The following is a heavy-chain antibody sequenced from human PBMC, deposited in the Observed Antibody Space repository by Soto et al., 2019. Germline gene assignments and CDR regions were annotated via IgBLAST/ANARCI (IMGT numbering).Heavy chain of an antibody. D-gene: IGHD3-22*01. CDR3: ARAGDSSGYYYFDY. Sequence: SVKVSCKASGGTFSSYAISWVRQAPGQGLKWMGGIIPIFGTANYAQKFQGRVTITADESTSTAYMELSSLRSEDTAVYYCARAGDSSGYYYFDYWGQGTLVTVSS. CDR1: GGTFSSYA. CDR2: IIPIFGTA. V-gene: IGHV1-69*13. J-gene: IGHJ4*02.